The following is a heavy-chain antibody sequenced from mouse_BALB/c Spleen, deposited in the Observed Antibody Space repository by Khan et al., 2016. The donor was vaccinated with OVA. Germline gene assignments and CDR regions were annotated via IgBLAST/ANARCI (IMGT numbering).Heavy chain of an antibody. CDR1: GYTFINYW. D-gene: IGHD1-1*01. J-gene: IGHJ2*01. Sequence: QVQLKQSGAELAKPGASVKMSCKASGYTFINYWILWIKQRPGQGLEWIGYINPSTGYTEYNQNFKDKATLTADISSSTAYMQLSSLTSEDSAVFYCEKGGLRWYFDYWGQGTTLTVSS. CDR2: INPSTGYT. CDR3: EKGGLRWYFDY. V-gene: IGHV1-7*01.